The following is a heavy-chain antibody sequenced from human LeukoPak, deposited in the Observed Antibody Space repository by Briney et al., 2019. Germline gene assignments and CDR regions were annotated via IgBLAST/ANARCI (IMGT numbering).Heavy chain of an antibody. D-gene: IGHD6-19*01. Sequence: PSETLSLTCAVYGGSFSGYYWSWIRQPPGKGLEWIGEINHSGSTNYNPSLKSRVTISVDTSKNQFSLKLSSVTAADTAVYYCARGLIAVAGSRFDYWGQGTLVTVSS. CDR3: ARGLIAVAGSRFDY. J-gene: IGHJ4*02. CDR2: INHSGST. CDR1: GGSFSGYY. V-gene: IGHV4-34*01.